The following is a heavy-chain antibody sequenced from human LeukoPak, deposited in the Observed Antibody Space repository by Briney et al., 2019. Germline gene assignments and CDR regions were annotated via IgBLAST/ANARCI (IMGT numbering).Heavy chain of an antibody. V-gene: IGHV3-21*01. Sequence: AGGSLRLSCAASGFTFSSYSMNWVRQAPGKGLEWVSSISSSSSYIYYADSVKGRFTISRDNAKNSLYLQMNSLRAEDTAVYYWARGSTYYDSSGQAPFDYWGQGTLVTVSS. J-gene: IGHJ4*02. D-gene: IGHD3-22*01. CDR2: ISSSSSYI. CDR3: ARGSTYYDSSGQAPFDY. CDR1: GFTFSSYS.